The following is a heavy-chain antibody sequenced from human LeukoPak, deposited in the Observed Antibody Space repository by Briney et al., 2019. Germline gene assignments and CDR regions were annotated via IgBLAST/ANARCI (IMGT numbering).Heavy chain of an antibody. CDR2: INPNSGGT. D-gene: IGHD3-10*01. CDR3: ARDLGRVRGVPYHYGMDV. J-gene: IGHJ6*04. V-gene: IGHV1-2*04. Sequence: ASVKVSCKASGYTFTGYYMHWVRQAPGQGLEWMGWINPNSGGTNYAQKFQGWVTMTRDTSISTAYMELSRLRSDDTAVYYCARDLGRVRGVPYHYGMDVWGKGTTVTVSS. CDR1: GYTFTGYY.